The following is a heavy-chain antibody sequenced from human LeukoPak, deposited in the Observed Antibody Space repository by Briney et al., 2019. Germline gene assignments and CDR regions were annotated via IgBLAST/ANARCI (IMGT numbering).Heavy chain of an antibody. J-gene: IGHJ4*02. V-gene: IGHV1-3*01. D-gene: IGHD3-10*01. CDR1: GYTFTTCA. Sequence: ASVKVTCKASGYTFTTCAIHWMWQAPGQRHEWVGCINGGNHSTKYSQKFHGTVTITRDTSASSAYMKLRRLRIEDTAVYYCARGVDFYGSGVNLFTGWSQGSLVTLYS. CDR2: INGGNHST. CDR3: ARGVDFYGSGVNLFTG.